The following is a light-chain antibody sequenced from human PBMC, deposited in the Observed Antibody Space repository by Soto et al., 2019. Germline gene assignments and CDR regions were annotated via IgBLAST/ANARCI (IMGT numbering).Light chain of an antibody. J-gene: IGKJ5*01. V-gene: IGKV3-20*01. CDR2: GAS. CDR1: QSVSNDF. CDR3: QQYNKWPPIT. Sequence: EIVLTQSPGILSLSPCERATLSSSASQSVSNDFLAWYQQKPGQAPRLLIYGASTRATDVPDRFSGSGSGADFTLSISRLEPEDFAVYYCQQYNKWPPITFGQGTRLEIK.